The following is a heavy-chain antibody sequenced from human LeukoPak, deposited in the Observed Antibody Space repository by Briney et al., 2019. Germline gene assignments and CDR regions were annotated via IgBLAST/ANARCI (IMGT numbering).Heavy chain of an antibody. V-gene: IGHV3-23*01. CDR1: GFTFSSYA. Sequence: PWGSLRLSCAASGFTFSSYAMSWVGPAPGTGLEWVSAISGSGGSAYYADSVKGRFTISRDNSKNTLYLQMNSLRAEDTAVYYCAKIGYSGYDFDYWGQGTLVTVSS. CDR2: ISGSGGSA. J-gene: IGHJ4*02. CDR3: AKIGYSGYDFDY. D-gene: IGHD5-12*01.